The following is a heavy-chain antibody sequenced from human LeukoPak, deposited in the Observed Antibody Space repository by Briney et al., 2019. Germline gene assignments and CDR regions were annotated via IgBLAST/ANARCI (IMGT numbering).Heavy chain of an antibody. CDR2: IYYSGST. D-gene: IGHD2-2*01. V-gene: IGHV4-61*08. J-gene: IGHJ3*02. CDR1: GGSISSGGYY. Sequence: PSQTLSLTCTVSGGSISSGGYYWSWIRQPPGKGLEWIGYIYYSGSTNYNPSLKSRVTMSVDTSKNQFSLKLTSVTAADTAVYYCARMGGDIVVVPAAGTAFDIWGQGTMVTVSS. CDR3: ARMGGDIVVVPAAGTAFDI.